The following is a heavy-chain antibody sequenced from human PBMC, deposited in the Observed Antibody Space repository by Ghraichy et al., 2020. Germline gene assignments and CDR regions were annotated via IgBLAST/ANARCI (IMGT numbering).Heavy chain of an antibody. D-gene: IGHD2-21*02. J-gene: IGHJ3*02. Sequence: GGSLRLSCAASGFTFSSYAMHWVRQAPGKGLEWVAVISYDGSNKYYADSVKGRFTISRDNSKNTLYLQMNSLRAEDTAVYYCARDGHIVVVTAIHAFDIWGQGTMVTVSS. CDR1: GFTFSSYA. CDR3: ARDGHIVVVTAIHAFDI. V-gene: IGHV3-30*04. CDR2: ISYDGSNK.